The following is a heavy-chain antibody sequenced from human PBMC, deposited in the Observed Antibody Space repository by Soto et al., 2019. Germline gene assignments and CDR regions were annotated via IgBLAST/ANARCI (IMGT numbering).Heavy chain of an antibody. CDR2: IFPGDTDT. CDR1: GYSFTRYW. Sequence: GESLKISCKGSGYSFTRYWVAWARQRPGQGLEWMGIIFPGDTDTRYSPSFEGQVTISADKSVNTAYLQWTTLKASDTAMYFCARGGYMDVWGKGTTVTVSS. V-gene: IGHV5-51*01. CDR3: ARGGYMDV. J-gene: IGHJ6*03.